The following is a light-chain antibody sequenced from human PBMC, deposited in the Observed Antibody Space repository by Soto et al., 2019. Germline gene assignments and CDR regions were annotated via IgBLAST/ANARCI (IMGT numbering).Light chain of an antibody. CDR1: SSDVGTYNY. Sequence: QSVLTQPASVSGSPGQSITIPCTGTSSDVGTYNYVSWYQQHPGKAPKVMIYEVTYRPSGVSNRFSGSKSGNTASLTISGLQAEDEAEYYCSSYTGSSTLYVFGSGSKVTV. J-gene: IGLJ1*01. CDR3: SSYTGSSTLYV. CDR2: EVT. V-gene: IGLV2-14*01.